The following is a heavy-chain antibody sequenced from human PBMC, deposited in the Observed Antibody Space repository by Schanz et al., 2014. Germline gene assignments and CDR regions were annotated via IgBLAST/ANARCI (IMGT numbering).Heavy chain of an antibody. D-gene: IGHD3-16*01. CDR3: ARVKGGFDY. CDR2: ISGGGGTT. CDR1: GFTFSDYA. Sequence: EVQLLESGGGLVQPGGSLRLSCAASGFTFSDYAMCWVRQAPGKGLEWVSAISGGGGTTYYTDSVRGRFTISRDNAKNSLYLQMNSLRAEDTAVYYCARVKGGFDYWGQGTLVTVSS. J-gene: IGHJ4*02. V-gene: IGHV3-23*01.